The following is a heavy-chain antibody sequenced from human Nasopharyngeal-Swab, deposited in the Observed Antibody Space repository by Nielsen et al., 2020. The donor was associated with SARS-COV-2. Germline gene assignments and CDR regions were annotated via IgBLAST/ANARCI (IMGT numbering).Heavy chain of an antibody. CDR3: TTEGGFWSGYPFDY. Sequence: GESLKISCAASGFTFSNAWMSWVRQAPGKGLEWVGRIKSKTDGGTTDYAAPVKGRFTISRDDSKNTLYLQMNSLKTEDTAVYYCTTEGGFWSGYPFDYWGQGTLVTVSS. CDR1: GFTFSNAW. V-gene: IGHV3-15*01. CDR2: IKSKTDGGTT. J-gene: IGHJ4*02. D-gene: IGHD3-3*01.